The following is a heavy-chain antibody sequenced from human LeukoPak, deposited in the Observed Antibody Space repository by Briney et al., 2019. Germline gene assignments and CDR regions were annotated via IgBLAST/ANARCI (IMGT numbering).Heavy chain of an antibody. J-gene: IGHJ4*02. CDR2: ITPIFGTA. V-gene: IGHV1-69*05. CDR3: AREDSMIVVAGFDY. D-gene: IGHD3-22*01. Sequence: SVKVSCKASGGTFSSYAISWVRQAPGQGLEWMGRITPIFGTANYAQKFQGRVTITTDESTSTAYMELSSLRSEDTAVYYCAREDSMIVVAGFDYWGQGTLVAVSS. CDR1: GGTFSSYA.